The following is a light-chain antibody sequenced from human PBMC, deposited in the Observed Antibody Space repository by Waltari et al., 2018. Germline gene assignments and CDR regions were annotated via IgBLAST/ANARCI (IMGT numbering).Light chain of an antibody. CDR1: QSVSSD. CDR3: QQYNIWPWT. J-gene: IGKJ1*01. V-gene: IGKV3-15*01. CDR2: RAS. Sequence: EIVMTQSPVTLSVSLGERATLSCRASQSVSSDLAWYQQKPGQAPRLLIYRASTRAAGIPDRFSGSGSGTEFTLTISSLQSEDSAIYYCQQYNIWPWTFGQGTKVDIK.